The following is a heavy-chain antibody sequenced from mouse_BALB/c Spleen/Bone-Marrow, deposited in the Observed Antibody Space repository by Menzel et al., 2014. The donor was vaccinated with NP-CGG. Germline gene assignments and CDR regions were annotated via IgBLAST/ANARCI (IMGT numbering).Heavy chain of an antibody. CDR1: GFTFGSFG. Sequence: EVKLMESGGGLVQPGGSRKVSCAASGFTFGSFGMHWVRQAPEKGLEWVAYISSGSSTIYYADTVKGRFTISRDNPKNTLFLQMTSLRSEDTAMYYCARSTMITTGYYYAMDYWGQGTSVTVSS. J-gene: IGHJ4*01. CDR2: ISSGSSTI. V-gene: IGHV5-17*02. D-gene: IGHD2-4*01. CDR3: ARSTMITTGYYYAMDY.